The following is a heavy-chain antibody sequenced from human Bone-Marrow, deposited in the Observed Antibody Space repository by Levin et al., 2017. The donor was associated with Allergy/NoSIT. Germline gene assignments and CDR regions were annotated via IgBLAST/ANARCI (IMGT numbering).Heavy chain of an antibody. J-gene: IGHJ4*02. Sequence: GESLKISCAASGFTFSSYAMSWVRQAPGKGLEWVSAISGSGGTTYYADSVKGRFTISRDNSKNTLYLQMNSLRAEDTAVYYCASSVVAATGSFDYWGQGTLVTVSS. D-gene: IGHD2-15*01. CDR2: ISGSGGTT. CDR3: ASSVVAATGSFDY. V-gene: IGHV3-23*01. CDR1: GFTFSSYA.